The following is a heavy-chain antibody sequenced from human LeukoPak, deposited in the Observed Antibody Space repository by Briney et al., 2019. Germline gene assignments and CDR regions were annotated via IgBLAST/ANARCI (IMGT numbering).Heavy chain of an antibody. Sequence: TGGSPRLSCAASGFTFDDYGMSWVRQAPGKGLEWVSGINWNGGSTGYADSVKGRFTISRDNAKNSLYLQMNSLRAEDTALYYCARDGDDYGDQIHDAFDIWGQGTMVTVSS. CDR1: GFTFDDYG. CDR3: ARDGDDYGDQIHDAFDI. V-gene: IGHV3-20*04. J-gene: IGHJ3*02. D-gene: IGHD4-17*01. CDR2: INWNGGST.